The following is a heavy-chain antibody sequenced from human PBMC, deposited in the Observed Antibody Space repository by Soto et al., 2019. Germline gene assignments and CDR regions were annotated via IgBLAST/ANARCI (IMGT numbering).Heavy chain of an antibody. CDR3: ATTVNQGRDGYNYSFDY. D-gene: IGHD5-12*01. Sequence: QVQLVQSGAEVKKPGSSVKVSCKASGGTFSSYAISWVRQAPGQGLEWMGGIIPIFGTANYAQKFQGRVTITADESTSTAYMELSSLRSEDTAVYYCATTVNQGRDGYNYSFDYWGQGTLVTVSS. CDR2: IIPIFGTA. J-gene: IGHJ4*02. V-gene: IGHV1-69*01. CDR1: GGTFSSYA.